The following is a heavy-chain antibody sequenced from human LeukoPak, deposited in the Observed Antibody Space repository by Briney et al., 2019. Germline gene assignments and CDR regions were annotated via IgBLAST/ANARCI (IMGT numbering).Heavy chain of an antibody. Sequence: SETLSLTCTVSGGSFNTYYWTWIRQPPGKGLEWIGDIFYSGSTNYNPSLKNRVTISLDTSKNHFSLKLSSVTAADTAVYYCAERGKYTSGYTPIFDYWGQGTLVTVSS. V-gene: IGHV4-59*12. CDR3: AERGKYTSGYTPIFDY. D-gene: IGHD5-18*01. CDR1: GGSFNTYY. J-gene: IGHJ4*02. CDR2: IFYSGST.